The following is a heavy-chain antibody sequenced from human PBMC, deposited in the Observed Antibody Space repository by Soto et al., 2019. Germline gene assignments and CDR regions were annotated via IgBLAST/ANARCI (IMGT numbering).Heavy chain of an antibody. V-gene: IGHV2-5*02. J-gene: IGHJ4*02. Sequence: QITLKESGLTLVTPTQTLTLTCTFSGFSLTTSGVGVGWIRQPPGKALEWLALFYWDDDKRYNPSLRSRLTITTDTSRNHVVLIMTNMDPVDTATYYCAHSQRRESCRVGSCYSFVYWGQGTLVTVSS. D-gene: IGHD2-15*01. CDR1: GFSLTTSGVG. CDR3: AHSQRRESCRVGSCYSFVY. CDR2: FYWDDDK.